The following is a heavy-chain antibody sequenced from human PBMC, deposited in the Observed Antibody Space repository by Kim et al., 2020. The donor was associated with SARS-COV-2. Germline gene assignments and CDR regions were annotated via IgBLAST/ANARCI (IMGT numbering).Heavy chain of an antibody. D-gene: IGHD3-10*01. J-gene: IGHJ5*02. Sequence: SETLSLTCTVSGGSISSSSYYWGWIRQPPGKGLEWIGSIYYSGSTYYNPSLKSRVTISVDTSKNQFSLKLSSVTAADTAVYYCASGVLLWFGELLPTSGFDPWGQGTLVTVSS. V-gene: IGHV4-39*01. CDR3: ASGVLLWFGELLPTSGFDP. CDR2: IYYSGST. CDR1: GGSISSSSYY.